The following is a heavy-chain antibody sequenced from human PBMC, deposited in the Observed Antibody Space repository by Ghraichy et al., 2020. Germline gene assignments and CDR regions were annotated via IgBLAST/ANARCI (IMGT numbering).Heavy chain of an antibody. Sequence: SETLSLTCTVSGYSISRGYYWGWLRPPPGKGLEWIRSIYHSGSTYYNPSLKSRVTISVDTSKNQFYLKLSSVTAADTAVYYCATCLYSSGWYYGVYFDYWGQGIMFNVSS. V-gene: IGHV4-38-2*02. CDR3: ATCLYSSGWYYGVYFDY. D-gene: IGHD6-19*01. CDR2: IYHSGST. CDR1: GYSISRGYY. J-gene: IGHJ4*02.